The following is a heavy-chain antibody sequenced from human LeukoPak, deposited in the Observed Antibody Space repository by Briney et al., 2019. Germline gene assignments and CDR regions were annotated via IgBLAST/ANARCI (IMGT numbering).Heavy chain of an antibody. CDR3: AGHHPRNTVDF. CDR1: GGSISSYY. Sequence: SETLSLTCTVSGGSISSYYWSWIRQPPGKRLEWIAYISDIGSTNYNPSLKSRATISLETSKNQLSLKLRSVTAADTAVYYCAGHHPRNTVDFWGQGTLVTVSS. D-gene: IGHD2/OR15-2a*01. V-gene: IGHV4-59*08. J-gene: IGHJ4*02. CDR2: ISDIGST.